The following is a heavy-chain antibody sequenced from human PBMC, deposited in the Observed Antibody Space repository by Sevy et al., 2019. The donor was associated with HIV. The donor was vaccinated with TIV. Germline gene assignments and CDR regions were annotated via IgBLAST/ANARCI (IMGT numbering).Heavy chain of an antibody. D-gene: IGHD3-22*01. CDR2: YTPIFGTT. V-gene: IGHV1-69*13. CDR3: ARLYHDGSAVQAFDI. J-gene: IGHJ3*02. CDR1: GGTFTSYG. Sequence: SVQVSCKASGGTFTSYGLSWVRQAPGQGLEWVGTYTPIFGTTNYAQKFQGRITIAADESTSTAYMELSSLRYEDSAVYFCARLYHDGSAVQAFDIWGQGTMVTVSS.